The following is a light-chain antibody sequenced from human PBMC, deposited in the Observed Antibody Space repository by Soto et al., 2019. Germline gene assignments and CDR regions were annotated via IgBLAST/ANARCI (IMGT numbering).Light chain of an antibody. J-gene: IGKJ1*01. V-gene: IGKV3-15*01. CDR2: GAS. CDR3: QQYNNWPPWT. CDR1: QSVTTN. Sequence: EVVMTQSPATLSMSPGERATLSCRASQSVTTNMAWYQQKPGQAPSLLIYGASTRATGIPARFSGCGSGTDFTLTISSLQSEDFAVYYCQQYNNWPPWTFGQGTKVDIK.